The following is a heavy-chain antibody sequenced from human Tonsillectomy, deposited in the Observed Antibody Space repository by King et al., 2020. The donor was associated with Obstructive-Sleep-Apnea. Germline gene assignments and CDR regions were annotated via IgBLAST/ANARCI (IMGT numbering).Heavy chain of an antibody. V-gene: IGHV4-59*01. CDR2: ISYSGST. D-gene: IGHD5-24*01. CDR1: GGSINSYY. J-gene: IGHJ4*02. Sequence: VQLQESGPGLVKPSETLSLTCTVSGGSINSYYWSWIRQTPGKGLEWIGDISYSGSTNYNPSLTSRVTISVDTSKNQFSLKLSSVTAADTAVYYCARDRVGRDGYNRFDYWGQGTLVTVSS. CDR3: ARDRVGRDGYNRFDY.